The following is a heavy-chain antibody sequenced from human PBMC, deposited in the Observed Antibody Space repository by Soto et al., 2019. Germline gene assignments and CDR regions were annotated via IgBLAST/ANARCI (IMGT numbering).Heavy chain of an antibody. CDR1: GYTFTSYY. CDR2: INPSGGST. Sequence: QVQLVQSGAEVKKPGASVKVSCKASGYTFTSYYMHWVRQAPGQGLVWLGIINPSGGSTSYAQKFLGRVTMTRDTSTRTVYMELSSLRSEDTAVYYCARDHPIAADNYYYGMDVWGQGTTVTVSS. D-gene: IGHD6-13*01. V-gene: IGHV1-46*01. J-gene: IGHJ6*02. CDR3: ARDHPIAADNYYYGMDV.